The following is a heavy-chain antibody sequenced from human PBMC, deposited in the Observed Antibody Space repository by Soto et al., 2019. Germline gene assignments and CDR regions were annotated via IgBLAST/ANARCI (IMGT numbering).Heavy chain of an antibody. CDR1: GYTFTSYG. V-gene: IGHV1-18*04. CDR3: ARGACSSTSCPIYYYYGMDV. CDR2: ISAYNGNT. J-gene: IGHJ6*02. D-gene: IGHD2-2*01. Sequence: ASVKVSCKASGYTFTSYGISWVRQAPGQGLEWMGWISAYNGNTNYAQKLQGRVTMTTDTSTSTAYMELRSLRSDDTAVYYCARGACSSTSCPIYYYYGMDVWGQGTTVTVSS.